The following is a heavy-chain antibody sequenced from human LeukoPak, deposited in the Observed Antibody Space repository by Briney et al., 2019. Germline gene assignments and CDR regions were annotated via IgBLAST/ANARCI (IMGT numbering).Heavy chain of an antibody. CDR3: ASHSKVYKWELPFDY. CDR1: GFTFSSYA. Sequence: GGSLRLSCAASGFTFSSYAMHWVRQAPGKGLEWVAVISYDGSNKYYADSVKGRFTISRDNSKNTLYLQMNSLRAEDTAVYYCASHSKVYKWELPFDYWGQGTLVTVSS. CDR2: ISYDGSNK. D-gene: IGHD1-26*01. J-gene: IGHJ4*02. V-gene: IGHV3-30-3*01.